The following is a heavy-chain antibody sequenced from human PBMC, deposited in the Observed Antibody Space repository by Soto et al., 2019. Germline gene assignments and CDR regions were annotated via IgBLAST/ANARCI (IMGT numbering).Heavy chain of an antibody. J-gene: IGHJ6*02. D-gene: IGHD3-3*01. V-gene: IGHV1-8*01. CDR1: GYTFTSYD. CDR3: AGRSGGDDFWSGYYQYYYYGMDV. Sequence: ASVQVSRKASGYTFTSYDINWVRQAPGHGLGWMGWMNPNRGTTVYAQKCQGRVSMTRNTSKSTAYMEQGNLRSEDTAVYYCAGRSGGDDFWSGYYQYYYYGMDVWGQGTTVTVSS. CDR2: MNPNRGTT.